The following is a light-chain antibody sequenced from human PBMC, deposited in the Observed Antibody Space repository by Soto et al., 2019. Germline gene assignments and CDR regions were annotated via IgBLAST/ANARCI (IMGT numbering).Light chain of an antibody. CDR1: SSNIGSNT. V-gene: IGLV1-44*01. CDR2: NNA. Sequence: QSALTQPPSASGTPGQRVAISCSGSSSNIGSNTVNWYQQLPGTAPKLLMYNNARRPSGVPDRFSGSKSGTSASLGISGLQSEDEADYYCSAWDDSLNAWVFGGGTKLTVL. CDR3: SAWDDSLNAWV. J-gene: IGLJ3*02.